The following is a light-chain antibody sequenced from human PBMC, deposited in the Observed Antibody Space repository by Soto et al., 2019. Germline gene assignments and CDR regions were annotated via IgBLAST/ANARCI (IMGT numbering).Light chain of an antibody. V-gene: IGKV3-15*01. Sequence: IVLTQSPATLSVSPGERATLSCRASQSVSSNLAWHQQRPGRAPRLLIYGASTRATGIPARFSGSGSGTEFTLTISSLQSEDFAVYYCQQYNNWWTFGQGTKVDIK. J-gene: IGKJ1*01. CDR3: QQYNNWWT. CDR1: QSVSSN. CDR2: GAS.